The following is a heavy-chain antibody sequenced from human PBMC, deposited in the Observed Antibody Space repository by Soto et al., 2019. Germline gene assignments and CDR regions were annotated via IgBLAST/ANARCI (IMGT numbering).Heavy chain of an antibody. CDR1: GFTFSTYA. CDR2: ISSSSSYI. Sequence: GGSLRLSCAASGFTFSTYAMSWVRQAPGKGPEWVSSISSSSSYIYYADSVKGRFTISRDNAKNSLYLQMNSLRAEDTAVYYCARESCSGGSCYYFDYWGQGTLVTVSS. J-gene: IGHJ4*02. V-gene: IGHV3-21*01. D-gene: IGHD2-15*01. CDR3: ARESCSGGSCYYFDY.